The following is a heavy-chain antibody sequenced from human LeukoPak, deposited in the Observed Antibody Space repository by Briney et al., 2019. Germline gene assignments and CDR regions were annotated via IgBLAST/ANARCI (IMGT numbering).Heavy chain of an antibody. CDR2: IYYSGST. D-gene: IGHD3-22*01. CDR1: GGSISSSSYY. CDR3: ARHHYYDSSGYYYFDY. V-gene: IGHV4-39*01. J-gene: IGHJ4*02. Sequence: SETLSLTCTVSGGSISSSSYYWGWIRQPPGKGLEWIGSIYYSGSTYYSPSLKSRVTISVDTSKNQFSLKLSSVTAADTAVYYCARHHYYDSSGYYYFDYWGQGTLVTVSS.